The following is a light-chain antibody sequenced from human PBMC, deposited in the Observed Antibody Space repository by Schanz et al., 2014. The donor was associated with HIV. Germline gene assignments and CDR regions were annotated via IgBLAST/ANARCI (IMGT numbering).Light chain of an antibody. CDR3: QQRSKLLT. Sequence: EIVLTQSPGTLSLSPGERATLSCRASQSVSSSYLAWYQQKPGQAPRLLIYGASSRATGIPDRFSGSGSGTDFTLTISSLEPEDFAVYHCQQRSKLLTFGGGTRVEIK. CDR2: GAS. V-gene: IGKV3D-20*02. CDR1: QSVSSSY. J-gene: IGKJ4*01.